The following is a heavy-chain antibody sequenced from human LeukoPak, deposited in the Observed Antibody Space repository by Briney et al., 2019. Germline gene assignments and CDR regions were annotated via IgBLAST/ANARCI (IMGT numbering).Heavy chain of an antibody. V-gene: IGHV4-30-2*01. D-gene: IGHD3-22*01. CDR2: IYHSGST. Sequence: SETLSLTCTVSGGSISSSGYSWSWIRQPPGKGLEWIGYIYHSGSTYYNPSLKSRVTISVDTSKNQFSLKLSSVTAADTAVYYCARGTLHLGYYYDSSGYPHNSLDPWGQGTLVTVSS. CDR3: ARGTLHLGYYYDSSGYPHNSLDP. J-gene: IGHJ5*02. CDR1: GGSISSSGYS.